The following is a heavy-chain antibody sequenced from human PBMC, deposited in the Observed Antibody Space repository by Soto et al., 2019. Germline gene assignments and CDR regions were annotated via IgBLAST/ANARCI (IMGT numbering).Heavy chain of an antibody. V-gene: IGHV4-34*02. D-gene: IGHD6-19*01. CDR1: GGSFGGYS. CDR3: AREGGSGWYHYAY. CDR2: INYTGTT. J-gene: IGHJ4*01. Sequence: QVQLQQWGAGLLKPSETLSLTCAVNGGSFGGYSWTWIRQAPGKGLDWIGEINYTGTTNYSPSLKSRVTVSLDTSKTQFSPKLRSASAADTAVYSWAREGGSGWYHYAYGGHGTLVTVSS.